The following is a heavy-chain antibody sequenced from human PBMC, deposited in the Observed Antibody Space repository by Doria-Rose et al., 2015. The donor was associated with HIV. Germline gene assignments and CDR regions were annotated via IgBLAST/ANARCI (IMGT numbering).Heavy chain of an antibody. D-gene: IGHD6-13*01. CDR3: ARIKSSRWYHKYYFDF. CDR2: IFPDDER. J-gene: IGHJ4*02. V-gene: IGHV2-26*01. CDR1: GVSLSSPGMG. Sequence: QVTLKESGPVLVKPTETLTLTCTVSGVSLSSPGMGVSWIRQPPGKALEWLANIFPDDERSYKTSLKSRLTTSRGTSKSQVVLTMTDMDPVDTATYYCARIKSSRWYHKYYFDFWGQGTLVIVPA.